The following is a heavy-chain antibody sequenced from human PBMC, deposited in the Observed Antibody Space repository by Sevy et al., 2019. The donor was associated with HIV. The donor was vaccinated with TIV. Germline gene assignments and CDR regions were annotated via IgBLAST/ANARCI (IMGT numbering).Heavy chain of an antibody. D-gene: IGHD1-1*01. Sequence: GGSLRLSCAVSGVTFSDYAMSWVRQAPGKGLDWVSFISGFGDKTYYADSVRGRFTISRDNSKNTLHLQMNSLRAEDTAVYYCAKAGGINWFYYYYGMDVWGQGTTVTVSS. J-gene: IGHJ6*02. CDR2: ISGFGDKT. CDR3: AKAGGINWFYYYYGMDV. V-gene: IGHV3-23*01. CDR1: GVTFSDYA.